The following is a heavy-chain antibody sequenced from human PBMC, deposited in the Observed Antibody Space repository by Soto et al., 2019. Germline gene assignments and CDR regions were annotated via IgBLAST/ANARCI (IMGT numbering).Heavy chain of an antibody. CDR3: SRVDPGETSPFDH. CDR1: GCIFTSYY. J-gene: IGHJ4*02. CDR2: INPFDGSK. Sequence: ASVKVSCKASGCIFTSYYIHWVRQAPGQGLEWMGWINPFDGSKMFAQSFQGRVTMTRDTSTSTVYMEVSSLRSEDTAVYYCSRVDPGETSPFDHSGQGTLVTGSS. V-gene: IGHV1-46*03.